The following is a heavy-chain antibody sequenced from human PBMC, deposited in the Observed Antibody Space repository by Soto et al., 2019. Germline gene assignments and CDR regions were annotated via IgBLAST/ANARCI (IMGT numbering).Heavy chain of an antibody. J-gene: IGHJ6*04. CDR3: TSPLGNCDYTETSRSVDV. CDR2: IRTRPNNFAT. CDR1: GFIFSGSA. D-gene: IGHD4-17*01. V-gene: IGHV3-73*01. Sequence: EVKLVESGGGLVQPGGSLKLSCAASGFIFSGSAMHWVRQASGKGLEWVGRIRTRPNNFATQYGESLKGRFTISRDDSKNTTYLEMKSLKSEDTAVYYCTSPLGNCDYTETSRSVDVWGKGPTVPVSS.